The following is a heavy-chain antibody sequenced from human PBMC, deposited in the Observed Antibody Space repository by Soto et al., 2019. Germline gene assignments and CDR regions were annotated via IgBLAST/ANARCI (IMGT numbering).Heavy chain of an antibody. V-gene: IGHV1-69*13. D-gene: IGHD5-12*01. CDR2: IIPIFGTA. Sequence: ASVKVSCKASGGTFSSYAISWVRQAPGQGLEWMGGIIPIFGTANYAQKFQGRVTITADESTSTAYMELSSLRSEDTAVYYCASPWVATIAPFVYWGQGTLVTVSS. CDR1: GGTFSSYA. J-gene: IGHJ4*02. CDR3: ASPWVATIAPFVY.